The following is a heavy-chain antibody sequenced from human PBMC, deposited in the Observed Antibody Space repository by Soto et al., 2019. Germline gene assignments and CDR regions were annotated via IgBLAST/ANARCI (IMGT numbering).Heavy chain of an antibody. CDR2: IRHKANSYTT. Sequence: EVQLVESGGGLVQPGGSLRLSCAASGFTFSDHYMDWVRQAPGQGLEWVGRIRHKANSYTTEYAASVKGRVTSSRDDSNNSLYLHMNNLKTEDTAVYYCARLWDRCLDSWGQGTLVTVSA. D-gene: IGHD1-26*01. J-gene: IGHJ5*01. V-gene: IGHV3-72*01. CDR3: ARLWDRCLDS. CDR1: GFTFSDHY.